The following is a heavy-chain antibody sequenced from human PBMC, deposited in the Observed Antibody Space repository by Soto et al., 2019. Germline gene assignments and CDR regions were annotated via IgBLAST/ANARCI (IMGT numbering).Heavy chain of an antibody. CDR1: GYTFTRYT. V-gene: IGHV1-3*01. J-gene: IGHJ5*02. D-gene: IGHD2-21*01. CDR2: INPDNGNT. CDR3: ARGIPTGQLDH. Sequence: ASANLSCKASGYTFTRYTMNWVRQAPGQRLEWMGWINPDNGNTKSSQKFQDRVIITRDTSASTAYMDLSSLRSEDTAVYYCARGIPTGQLDHWGQGTLLTVSA.